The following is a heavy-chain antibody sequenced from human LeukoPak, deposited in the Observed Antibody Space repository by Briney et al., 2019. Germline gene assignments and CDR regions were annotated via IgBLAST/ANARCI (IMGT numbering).Heavy chain of an antibody. CDR3: ARNEGRLRWRY. J-gene: IGHJ4*02. D-gene: IGHD4-23*01. CDR2: INHSGST. Sequence: SETLSLTCAVYGGSFSGYYWSWIRQPPGQGLEWIGEINHSGSTNYNPSLKSRVTISVDTSKNQFSLKLSSVTAADTAVYYCARNEGRLRWRYWGQGTLVTVSS. CDR1: GGSFSGYY. V-gene: IGHV4-34*01.